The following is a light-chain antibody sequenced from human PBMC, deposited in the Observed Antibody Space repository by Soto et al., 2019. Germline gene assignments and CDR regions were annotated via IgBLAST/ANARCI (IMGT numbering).Light chain of an antibody. Sequence: EIVLTQSPGTLSLSPVDRATLSCRASQTISSTYLAWYQQKPGQAPRLLIYAASTRATGIPDRFSGSGSGTDFSLTVSSLEPEDFALYYCQQRSNRITFGQGTRLEIK. CDR2: AAS. V-gene: IGKV3D-20*02. J-gene: IGKJ5*01. CDR1: QTISSTY. CDR3: QQRSNRIT.